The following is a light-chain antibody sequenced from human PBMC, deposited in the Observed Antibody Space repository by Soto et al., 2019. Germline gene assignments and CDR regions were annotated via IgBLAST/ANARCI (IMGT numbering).Light chain of an antibody. CDR2: GTS. Sequence: IVLTQSPGTLSLSPGERATLSCRASQSVIRSYLAWYQQRPGQAPRLLIYGTSTRASGIPDRFSGSGSGTDFTLTISSLEPEDFAVYYCQQYDRSPRTFGQGTKLEIK. CDR1: QSVIRSY. V-gene: IGKV3-20*01. CDR3: QQYDRSPRT. J-gene: IGKJ2*01.